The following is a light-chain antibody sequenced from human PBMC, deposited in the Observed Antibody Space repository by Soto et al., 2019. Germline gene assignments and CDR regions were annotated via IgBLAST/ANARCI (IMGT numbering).Light chain of an antibody. Sequence: EIVMTQSPATLSVSPGERATLSCRASQSVSSNLAWYQQKPGQAPSLLIYDASTRATGIPARFSGSGSGTEFTLTISSLQSEDFAAYYCQQYNNWPLLTFGGGTKVEIQ. J-gene: IGKJ4*01. V-gene: IGKV3D-15*01. CDR1: QSVSSN. CDR3: QQYNNWPLLT. CDR2: DAS.